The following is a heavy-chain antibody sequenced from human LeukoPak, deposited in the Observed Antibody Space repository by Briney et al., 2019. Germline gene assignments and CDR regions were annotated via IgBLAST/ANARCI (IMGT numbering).Heavy chain of an antibody. V-gene: IGHV3-23*01. CDR1: GFTFSSCA. J-gene: IGHJ4*02. CDR3: AKAPAYIVVVPAAIDY. Sequence: GGSLRLSCAASGFTFSSCAMSWVRQAPGKGLEWVSAISGSGGSTYYADSVKGRFTISRDNSKNTLYLQMNSLRAEDTAVYYCAKAPAYIVVVPAAIDYWGQGTLVTVSS. D-gene: IGHD2-2*01. CDR2: ISGSGGST.